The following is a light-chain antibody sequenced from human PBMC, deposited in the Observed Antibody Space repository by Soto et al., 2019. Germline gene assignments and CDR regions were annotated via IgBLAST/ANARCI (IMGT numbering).Light chain of an antibody. CDR1: QNVLYSSNNKNY. V-gene: IGKV4-1*01. J-gene: IGKJ1*01. CDR3: QQYYSTPRT. Sequence: DIVMTQSPDSVAVSLGERATINCKSSQNVLYSSNNKNYLAWYQQKPGQPPKLLIYWASTRESGVPDRFSGSGSGTDFTLTISSLQAEDVAVYYCQQYYSTPRTFGQGTKVEIK. CDR2: WAS.